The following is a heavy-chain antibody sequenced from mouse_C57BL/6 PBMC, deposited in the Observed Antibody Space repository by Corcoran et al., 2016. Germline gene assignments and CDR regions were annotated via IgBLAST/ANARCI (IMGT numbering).Heavy chain of an antibody. V-gene: IGHV9-3*01. CDR3: ARGTYGSIFDY. Sequence: QIQLVQSGPELKKPGETIKISCKASGYTFTTYGMSWVKQAPGKGLKWMGWINTYSGVPTYDDDFKGRFAFSLEPSASTAYLQINNLKNEDTATYFCARGTYGSIFDYWGQGTTLTVSS. D-gene: IGHD1-1*01. J-gene: IGHJ2*01. CDR1: GYTFTTYG. CDR2: INTYSGVP.